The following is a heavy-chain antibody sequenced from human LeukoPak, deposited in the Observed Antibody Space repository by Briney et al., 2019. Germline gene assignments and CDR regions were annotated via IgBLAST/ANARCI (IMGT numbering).Heavy chain of an antibody. J-gene: IGHJ4*02. Sequence: PGGSLRLSCAASGFTFSSYAMSWVRQAPGKGLEWVSAISGSGGSTYYAASVKGRLTISRDNAKNSVHLQMTSLRAEDTAVYYCTRGTGPGSYLIDYWGQGTLVTVSS. CDR1: GFTFSSYA. D-gene: IGHD3-10*01. CDR3: TRGTGPGSYLIDY. CDR2: ISGSGGST. V-gene: IGHV3-23*01.